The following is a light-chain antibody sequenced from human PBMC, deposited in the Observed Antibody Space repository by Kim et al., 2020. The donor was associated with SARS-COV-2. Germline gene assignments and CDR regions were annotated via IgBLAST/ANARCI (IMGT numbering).Light chain of an antibody. V-gene: IGKV1-27*01. Sequence: ASIGDIVTITCRASQVITNYLAWYQQKPGKVPMLLIYAASALQSGVPSRFSGSGSATDFTLTISNLQPEDVATYYCQKYNSVPLTFGGGTKVDIK. CDR2: AAS. CDR1: QVITNY. CDR3: QKYNSVPLT. J-gene: IGKJ4*01.